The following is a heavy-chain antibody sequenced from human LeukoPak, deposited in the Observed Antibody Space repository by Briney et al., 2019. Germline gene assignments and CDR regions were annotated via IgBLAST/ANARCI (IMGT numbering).Heavy chain of an antibody. CDR2: ISYSGIT. V-gene: IGHV4-39*01. CDR1: RGSISSSSYY. J-gene: IGHJ3*02. D-gene: IGHD1-26*01. CDR3: GRTSYNRLGATPDDAFDI. Sequence: PSETLSLTCTVSRGSISSSSYYWGWIRQPPGKELEWIGSISYSGITYYNPSLKSRVTISVDTSKNQSSPKLSSVTAADAAVYCGGRTSYNRLGATPDDAFDIWGQGTMVTVSS.